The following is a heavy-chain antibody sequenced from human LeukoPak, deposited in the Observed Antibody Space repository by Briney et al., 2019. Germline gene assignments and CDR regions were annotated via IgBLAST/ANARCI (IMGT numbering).Heavy chain of an antibody. V-gene: IGHV1-8*03. CDR3: ARGLGWLYYYYYMDV. CDR1: GYTFTSHD. J-gene: IGHJ6*03. CDR2: MNPNSGST. D-gene: IGHD5-12*01. Sequence: GASVKVSCKASGYTFTSHDINWVRQATGQGLEWVGWMNPNSGSTGYAQQFQGRVTLTRNTSISTAYMELSSLRSEDTAVYFCARGLGWLYYYYYMDVWGKGTTVTVSS.